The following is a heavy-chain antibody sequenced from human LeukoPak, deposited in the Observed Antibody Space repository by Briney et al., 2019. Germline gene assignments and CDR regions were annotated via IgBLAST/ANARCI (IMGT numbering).Heavy chain of an antibody. V-gene: IGHV3-23*01. D-gene: IGHD3-10*02. J-gene: IGHJ6*04. Sequence: PGGSLRLSCAASELTCITYGMTWVRQAPGKGLEWVSAITGSAVSTFYADSMKGRFTISRDNSKNSLYLQMNSLRAEDTVVYYCAELGITMIGGVWGKGTTVTISS. CDR1: ELTCITYG. CDR2: ITGSAVST. CDR3: AELGITMIGGV.